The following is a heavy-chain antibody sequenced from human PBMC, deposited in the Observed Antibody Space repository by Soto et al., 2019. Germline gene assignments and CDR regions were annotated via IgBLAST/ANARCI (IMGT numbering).Heavy chain of an antibody. CDR3: ARIRTYFWNDY. D-gene: IGHD3-3*01. Sequence: SETLSLTCTVSGGSISSSSYYWGWIRQPPGKGLEWIGSIYYSGSTYYNPSLKSRVTISVDTSKNQFSLKLSSVTAADTAVYYCARIRTYFWNDYWGQGTLVTVSS. CDR1: GGSISSSSYY. CDR2: IYYSGST. V-gene: IGHV4-39*01. J-gene: IGHJ4*02.